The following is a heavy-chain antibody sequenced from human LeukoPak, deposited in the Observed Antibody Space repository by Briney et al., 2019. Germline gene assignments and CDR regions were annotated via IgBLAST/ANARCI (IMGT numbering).Heavy chain of an antibody. CDR1: GYTFTSYG. J-gene: IGHJ6*02. Sequence: ASVKVSCKASGYTFTSYGIIWVRQAPGQGLEWMGWISAYNGNTNYAQKLQGRVTMTTDTSTSTAYMELRSLRSDDTAVYYCARDVTIFGGYGMDVWGQGTTVTVSS. V-gene: IGHV1-18*01. CDR2: ISAYNGNT. D-gene: IGHD3-3*01. CDR3: ARDVTIFGGYGMDV.